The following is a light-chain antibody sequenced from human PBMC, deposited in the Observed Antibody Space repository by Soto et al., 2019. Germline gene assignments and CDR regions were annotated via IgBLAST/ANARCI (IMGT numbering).Light chain of an antibody. CDR2: DTN. CDR3: AAWDDSLNGPV. Sequence: VLTQPPSASGTPGRTVTISCSGSSSNIGLNDVHWYRQLSGTAPQILIYDTNQQATGVPDRFSGSRSGTSASLAIHGLQSEDEADYHCAAWDDSLNGPVFGGGTKVTVL. CDR1: SSNIGLND. J-gene: IGLJ2*01. V-gene: IGLV1-44*01.